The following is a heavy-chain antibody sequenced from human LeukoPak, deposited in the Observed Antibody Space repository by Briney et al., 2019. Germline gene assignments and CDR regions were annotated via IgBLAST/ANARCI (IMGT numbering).Heavy chain of an antibody. J-gene: IGHJ6*02. V-gene: IGHV3-66*01. CDR1: GFTVSSNY. CDR3: ARDSGDDYGDYYGMDV. Sequence: PGGSLRLSCAASGFTVSSNYMSWVRQAPGKGLGWVSVIYSGGSTYYADSVKGRFTISRDNSKNTLYLQMNSLRAEDTAVYYCARDSGDDYGDYYGMDVWGQGTTVTVSS. CDR2: IYSGGST. D-gene: IGHD4-17*01.